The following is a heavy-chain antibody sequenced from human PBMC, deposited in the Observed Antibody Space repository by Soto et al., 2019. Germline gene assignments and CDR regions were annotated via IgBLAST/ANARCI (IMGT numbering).Heavy chain of an antibody. V-gene: IGHV1-3*01. J-gene: IGHJ3*02. CDR1: GYTFTSYA. Sequence: ASVKVSCKASGYTFTSYAMHWVRQAPGQRLEWMGWINAGNGNTKYSQKFQGRVTITRDTSASTAYMELSSLRSEDTAVYYCAREPQGLDAFDIWGQGTMVTVSS. CDR2: INAGNGNT. CDR3: AREPQGLDAFDI.